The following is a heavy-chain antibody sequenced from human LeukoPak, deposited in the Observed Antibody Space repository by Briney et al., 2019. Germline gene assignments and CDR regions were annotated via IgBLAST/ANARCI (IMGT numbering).Heavy chain of an antibody. Sequence: MASETLSLTCTVSGGSISSRTYYWSWIRQPPGKGLEWIGYIYYSGSTNYNPSLKSRVTISIDTSKNQFSLNLSSVTAADTAVYYCAKVGSGATYGFAVFDYWGQGTLVTVSS. J-gene: IGHJ4*02. V-gene: IGHV4-61*01. D-gene: IGHD3-10*01. CDR1: GGSISSRTYY. CDR3: AKVGSGATYGFAVFDY. CDR2: IYYSGST.